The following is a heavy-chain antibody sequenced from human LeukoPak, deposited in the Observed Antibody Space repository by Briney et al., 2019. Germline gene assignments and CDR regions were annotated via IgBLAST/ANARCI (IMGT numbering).Heavy chain of an antibody. CDR1: GFTFSSYE. J-gene: IGHJ6*02. CDR2: ISNSGSTI. CDR3: ARSGYYYYGLDV. Sequence: GGSLRLSCAASGFTFSSYEMNWVHQAPGKGLEWVSYISNSGSTIYYADSVKGRFTISRDNAKNSLYLHMNSLRAEDTAVYYCARSGYYYYGLDVWGQGTTVTVSS. V-gene: IGHV3-48*03.